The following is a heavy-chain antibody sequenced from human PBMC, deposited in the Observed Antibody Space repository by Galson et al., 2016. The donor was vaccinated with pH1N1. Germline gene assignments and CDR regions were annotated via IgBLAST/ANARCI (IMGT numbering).Heavy chain of an antibody. CDR1: GNSLSGRTYF. CDR2: FYYSGST. D-gene: IGHD1-26*01. Sequence: ETLSLTCTVSGNSLSGRTYFWGWVRQPPGKGLEWIGSFYYSGSTYHNPSLKSRVTISVDTSKNQFSLKLRSVTAADTTVYYCARHLGGSHQPGLDYWGQGILVTVSS. V-gene: IGHV4-39*01. J-gene: IGHJ4*02. CDR3: ARHLGGSHQPGLDY.